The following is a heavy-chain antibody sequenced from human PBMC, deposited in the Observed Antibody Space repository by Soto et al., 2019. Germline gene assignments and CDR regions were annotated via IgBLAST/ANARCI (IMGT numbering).Heavy chain of an antibody. V-gene: IGHV6-1*01. CDR3: ARVAYTYGRPFDY. J-gene: IGHJ4*02. D-gene: IGHD5-18*01. Sequence: QVQLQQSGPGLVKPSQTLSLTCAISGDSVSSNSAAWNWIRQSPSRGLEWLGRTYSRSKWYTESAVSVPCRITINPDTSKNQFSLQLNSVTPEDTAAYYCARVAYTYGRPFDYWGQRTLVTVSS. CDR2: TYSRSKWYT. CDR1: GDSVSSNSAA.